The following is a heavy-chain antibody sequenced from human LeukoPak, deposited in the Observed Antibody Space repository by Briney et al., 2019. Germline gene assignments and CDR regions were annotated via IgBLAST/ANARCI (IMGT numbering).Heavy chain of an antibody. D-gene: IGHD6-19*01. CDR1: GYTFTSYY. Sequence: GASVKVSCKASGYTFTSYYMHWVRQAPGQGLEWMGIINPSGGSTSYAQKFQGRVTMTRDMSTSTVYMELSSLRSEDTAVYYCARSRIVLADSLDPWGQGTLVTVSS. CDR3: ARSRIVLADSLDP. J-gene: IGHJ5*02. V-gene: IGHV1-46*01. CDR2: INPSGGST.